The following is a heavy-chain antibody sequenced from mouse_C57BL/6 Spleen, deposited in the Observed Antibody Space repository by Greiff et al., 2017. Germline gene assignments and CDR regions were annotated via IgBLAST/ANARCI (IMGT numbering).Heavy chain of an antibody. Sequence: QVQLQQSGAELVKPGASVKISCKASGYTFTDYYINWVKQRPGQGLEWIGKIGLGSGSTYYNEKFKGKATLTADKSSSTAYMQLSSLTSEDSAVYFCARKDYDYDPYWYFDVWGTGTTVTVSS. D-gene: IGHD2-4*01. CDR3: ARKDYDYDPYWYFDV. J-gene: IGHJ1*03. V-gene: IGHV1-77*01. CDR1: GYTFTDYY. CDR2: IGLGSGST.